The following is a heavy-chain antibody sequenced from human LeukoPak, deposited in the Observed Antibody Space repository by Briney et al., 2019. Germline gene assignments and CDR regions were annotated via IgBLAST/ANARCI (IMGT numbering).Heavy chain of an antibody. Sequence: PGGSLRLSCAASGFTFSRYWMSWVRQAPGKGLEWVSSINKDGSEKFHADSATGRFTISRDNAKNSLFLQMNTLGAEDAAVYYCARTYDRSTYGVHYFDPWGQGTLVTVSS. V-gene: IGHV3-7*01. D-gene: IGHD3-22*01. CDR1: GFTFSRYW. J-gene: IGHJ5*02. CDR3: ARTYDRSTYGVHYFDP. CDR2: INKDGSEK.